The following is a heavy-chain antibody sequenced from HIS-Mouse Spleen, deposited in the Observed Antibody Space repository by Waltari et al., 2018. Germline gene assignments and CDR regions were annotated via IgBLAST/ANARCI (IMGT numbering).Heavy chain of an antibody. D-gene: IGHD6-13*01. V-gene: IGHV4-34*01. CDR1: GGSFRGYY. CDR2: INHSGST. Sequence: QVQLQQWGAGRLKPSETRSLTCAVYGGSFRGYYWSWIRQPPGKGLEWIGEINHSGSTNYNPSLKSRVTISVDTSKNQFSLKLSSVTAADTAVYYCARGRPQQPEDYWGQGTLVTVSS. J-gene: IGHJ4*02. CDR3: ARGRPQQPEDY.